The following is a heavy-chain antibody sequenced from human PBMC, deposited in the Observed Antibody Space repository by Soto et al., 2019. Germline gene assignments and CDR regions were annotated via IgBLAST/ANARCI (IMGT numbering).Heavy chain of an antibody. CDR2: INHSGST. J-gene: IGHJ6*02. CDR3: ARYRDGYNYAPVGNGMDV. D-gene: IGHD5-12*01. V-gene: IGHV4-34*01. CDR1: CGSFSGYY. Sequence: LETLSLTCAVYCGSFSGYYWSWIRQPPGKGLEWIGEINHSGSTNYNPSLKSRVTISVDTSKNQFSLKLSSVTAADTAVYYCARYRDGYNYAPVGNGMDVWGQGTTVTVSS.